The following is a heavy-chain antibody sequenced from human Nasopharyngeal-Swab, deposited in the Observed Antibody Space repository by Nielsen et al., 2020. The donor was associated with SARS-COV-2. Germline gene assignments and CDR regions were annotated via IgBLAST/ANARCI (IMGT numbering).Heavy chain of an antibody. D-gene: IGHD3-10*01. CDR3: ARDQGLWFGELYYYGMDV. J-gene: IGHJ6*02. Sequence: SETLSLTCTVSGGSISSSSYYWGWIRQPPGKGLEWIGSIYYSGSTYYNPSLKSRVTISVDTSKNQFSLKLSSVTAADTAVYYCARDQGLWFGELYYYGMDVWGQGTTVTVSS. CDR1: GGSISSSSYY. V-gene: IGHV4-39*07. CDR2: IYYSGST.